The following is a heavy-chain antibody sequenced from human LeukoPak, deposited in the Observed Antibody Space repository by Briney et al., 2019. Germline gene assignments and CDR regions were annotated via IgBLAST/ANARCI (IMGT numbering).Heavy chain of an antibody. Sequence: PSQTLSLTCTVSGGSISSGDYYWSWIRQPPGKGLEWIGYIYYSGSTYYNPSLKSRVTISVDTSKNQLSLKLSSVTAADTAVYYCASTNYDILTGYYHPCYFDYWGQGTLVTVSS. D-gene: IGHD3-9*01. CDR3: ASTNYDILTGYYHPCYFDY. CDR2: IYYSGST. J-gene: IGHJ4*02. V-gene: IGHV4-30-4*01. CDR1: GGSISSGDYY.